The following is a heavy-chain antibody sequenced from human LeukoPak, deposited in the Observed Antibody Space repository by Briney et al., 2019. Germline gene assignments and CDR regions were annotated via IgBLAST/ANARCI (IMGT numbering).Heavy chain of an antibody. CDR2: ISPTNGGT. CDR3: ARDHHPGYHDSLGFNWLDP. V-gene: IGHV1-2*02. D-gene: IGHD3-22*01. CDR1: GYTFTDYF. J-gene: IGHJ5*02. Sequence: ASVKVSCKTSGYTFTDYFMHWVRQAPGQGLEWMGWISPTNGGTNYAQKFQGRVTMTRDTSINTAYMELRRLTSDDTGVYYCARDHHPGYHDSLGFNWLDPWGQGTLVSVSS.